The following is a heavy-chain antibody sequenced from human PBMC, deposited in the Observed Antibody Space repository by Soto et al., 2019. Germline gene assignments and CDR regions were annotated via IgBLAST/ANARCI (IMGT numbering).Heavy chain of an antibody. CDR2: IAYDGSSK. CDR1: GFTFDSYG. V-gene: IGHV3-30*18. CDR3: AKSLDGVPVQKFDP. Sequence: QVQLVESGGGVVQPGRSLRLSCTASGFTFDSYGMHWVRQAPGKGLAWVAVIAYDGSSKYYADSVKGRFTISRDNSNNTLYLQMSSLGVEDTAVYYCAKSLDGVPVQKFDPWGQGTLVTVSS. J-gene: IGHJ5*02. D-gene: IGHD3-3*01.